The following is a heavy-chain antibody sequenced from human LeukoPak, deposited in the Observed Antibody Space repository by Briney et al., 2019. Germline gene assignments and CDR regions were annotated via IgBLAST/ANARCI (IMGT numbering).Heavy chain of an antibody. CDR2: IYYSGST. CDR3: ARHEEGFDI. V-gene: IGHV4-39*01. CDR1: GGSISSGSYY. Sequence: SETLSLTCTVSGGSISSGSYYWGWIRQPPGKGLEWIGSIYYSGSTYYNPSLKSRVTISVDTSKNQFSLKLSSVTAADTAVYYCARHEEGFDIWGQGTMVTVSS. J-gene: IGHJ3*02.